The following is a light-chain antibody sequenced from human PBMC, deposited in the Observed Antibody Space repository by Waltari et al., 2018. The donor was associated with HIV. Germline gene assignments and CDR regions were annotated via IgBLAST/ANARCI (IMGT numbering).Light chain of an antibody. CDR3: LSADSSGTYWV. J-gene: IGLJ3*02. V-gene: IGLV3-16*01. Sequence: SYELTQPPSVSVSQGQLAGITCSGHALPKKYVSGYQQKPGQAPVLVIYKDKERPSGIPERFSGSSSGTMVTLTISGVQAEDEADYYCLSADSSGTYWVFGGGTEVTVL. CDR1: ALPKKY. CDR2: KDK.